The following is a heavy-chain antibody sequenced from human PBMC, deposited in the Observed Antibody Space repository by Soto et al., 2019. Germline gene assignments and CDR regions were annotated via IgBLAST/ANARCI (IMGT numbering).Heavy chain of an antibody. CDR3: ARSAGYGDYLNWFDP. CDR2: IWYDGSNK. Sequence: GGSLRLSCAASGFTFSSYGMHWVRQAPGKGLEWVAVIWYDGSNKYYADSVKGRFTISRDNSKNTLYLQMNSLRAEDTAVYYCARSAGYGDYLNWFDPWGQGTLVTVSS. CDR1: GFTFSSYG. D-gene: IGHD4-17*01. V-gene: IGHV3-33*01. J-gene: IGHJ5*02.